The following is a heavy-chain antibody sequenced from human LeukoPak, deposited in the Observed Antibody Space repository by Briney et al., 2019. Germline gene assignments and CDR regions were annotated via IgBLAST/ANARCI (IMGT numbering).Heavy chain of an antibody. Sequence: GESLKISCKSSGYTFGSYWIGWVRHMPGKGLEWMGSIYPGDSTSKYSPSVQGQVTFSADTSINTAYLQWSSLKASDTAMYYCATIYGDYSGYWGQGTLVTVSS. J-gene: IGHJ4*02. V-gene: IGHV5-51*01. CDR3: ATIYGDYSGY. CDR2: IYPGDSTS. CDR1: GYTFGSYW. D-gene: IGHD4-17*01.